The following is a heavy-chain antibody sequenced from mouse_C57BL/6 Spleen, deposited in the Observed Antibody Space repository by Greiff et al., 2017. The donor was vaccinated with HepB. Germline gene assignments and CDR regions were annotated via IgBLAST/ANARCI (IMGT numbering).Heavy chain of an antibody. CDR1: GYTFTSYW. Sequence: VQLQQPGAELVRPGSSVKLSCKASGYTFTSYWMDWVKQRPGQGLEWIGNIYPSDSETHYNQKFKDKATLTVDKSSSTAYMQLSSLTSEDSAVYYCARRGVYYGLDYWGQGTTLTVSS. J-gene: IGHJ2*01. D-gene: IGHD2-1*01. CDR2: IYPSDSET. V-gene: IGHV1-61*01. CDR3: ARRGVYYGLDY.